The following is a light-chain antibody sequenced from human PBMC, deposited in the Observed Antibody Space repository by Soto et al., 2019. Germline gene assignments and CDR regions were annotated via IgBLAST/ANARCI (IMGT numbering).Light chain of an antibody. CDR1: SSDVGGYDY. CDR2: EVS. J-gene: IGLJ2*01. V-gene: IGLV2-14*01. Sequence: QSVLTQPASVSGSPGQSITISCTGTSSDVGGYDYVSWYQHHPGKAPKLLIFEVSNRPSGVSNRFSGSKSGTSASLAISGLQSEDEADYYCASWDDSLNGVVFGGGTKLTVL. CDR3: ASWDDSLNGVV.